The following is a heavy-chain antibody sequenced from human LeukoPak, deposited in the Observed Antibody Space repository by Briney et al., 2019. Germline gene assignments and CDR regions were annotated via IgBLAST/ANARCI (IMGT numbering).Heavy chain of an antibody. Sequence: GASVKVSCKASGYTFTSYYIHWVRQAPGQGLEWMGRIIPILGIANYAQKFQGRVTITADKSTSTAYMELSSLRSEDTAVYYCARDQGGIAAAVDYWGQGTLVTVSS. CDR2: IIPILGIA. J-gene: IGHJ4*02. CDR1: GYTFTSYY. D-gene: IGHD6-13*01. V-gene: IGHV1-69*04. CDR3: ARDQGGIAAAVDY.